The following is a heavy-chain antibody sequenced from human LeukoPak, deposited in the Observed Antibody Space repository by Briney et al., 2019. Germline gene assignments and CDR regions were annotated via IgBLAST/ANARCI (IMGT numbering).Heavy chain of an antibody. CDR3: ARDSFMTTVITMDY. J-gene: IGHJ4*02. V-gene: IGHV3-23*01. D-gene: IGHD4-17*01. Sequence: GGSLRLSCAASGFTFSSYAMSWVRQAPGKGLEWVSAISGSGGSTYYADSVKGRFTISRDNSKNTLYLQMNSLRAEDTAVYYCARDSFMTTVITMDYWGQGTLVTVSS. CDR1: GFTFSSYA. CDR2: ISGSGGST.